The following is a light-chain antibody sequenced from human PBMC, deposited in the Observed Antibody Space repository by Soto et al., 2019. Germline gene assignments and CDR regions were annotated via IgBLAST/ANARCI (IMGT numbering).Light chain of an antibody. CDR2: KTS. CDR1: QSLDSW. J-gene: IGKJ1*01. Sequence: DIQMTQSPSTLSASVEDRVTITCRASQSLDSWLAWYQQKPGKPPKLLIYKTSILEFGVPSRFSGSGSGTLFTLTISSLLPDDFATYYCQQYHSFSAFGQGTKVEIK. CDR3: QQYHSFSA. V-gene: IGKV1-5*03.